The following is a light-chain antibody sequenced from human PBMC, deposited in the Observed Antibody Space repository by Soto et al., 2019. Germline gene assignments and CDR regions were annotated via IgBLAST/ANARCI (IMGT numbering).Light chain of an antibody. CDR1: SSDVGGYNY. Sequence: QSASVSGSPGQSITISCTGTSSDVGGYNYVSWYQQHPGKAPKLMIYEVSNRPSGVSNRFSGSKSGNTASLTISGLQAEDEADYYCSSYIRSSSSWVFGGGTKLTVL. CDR3: SSYIRSSSSWV. CDR2: EVS. J-gene: IGLJ3*02. V-gene: IGLV2-14*01.